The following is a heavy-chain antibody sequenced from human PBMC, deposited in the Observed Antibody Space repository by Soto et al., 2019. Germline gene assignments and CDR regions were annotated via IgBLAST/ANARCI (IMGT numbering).Heavy chain of an antibody. CDR3: AITTLGTWTGYDH. D-gene: IGHD1-1*01. J-gene: IGHJ4*02. CDR2: IGSDGSTI. Sequence: EVQLVESGGGLVQPGGSLRLSCAASGFTFSLYSMNWVRQAPGKGLEWVSYIGSDGSTIYYADSVKGRFTITRDSAKKSLFLQMNSLRDEDTAVYYCAITTLGTWTGYDHWGQGALVSVFS. V-gene: IGHV3-48*02. CDR1: GFTFSLYS.